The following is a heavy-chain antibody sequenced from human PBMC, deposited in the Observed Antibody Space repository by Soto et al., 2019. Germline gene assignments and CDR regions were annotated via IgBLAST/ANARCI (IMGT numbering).Heavy chain of an antibody. CDR2: INAGNGNT. CDR3: ASPLIAADPFDYYYGMDV. D-gene: IGHD6-13*01. CDR1: GYTFTSYA. V-gene: IGHV1-3*01. J-gene: IGHJ6*02. Sequence: GASVKVSCKASGYTFTSYAMHWVRQAPGQRLEWMGWINAGNGNTKYSQKFQGRVTITRDTSASTAYMELSSLRSEDTAVYYCASPLIAADPFDYYYGMDVWGQGTTVTVSS.